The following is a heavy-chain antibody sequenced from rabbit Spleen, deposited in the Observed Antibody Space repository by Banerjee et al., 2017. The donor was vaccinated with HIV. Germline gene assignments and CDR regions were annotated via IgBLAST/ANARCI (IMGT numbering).Heavy chain of an antibody. CDR1: GFTISSYYY. CDR3: ARDTASSFSSYGMDL. V-gene: IGHV1S40*01. D-gene: IGHD8-1*01. CDR2: IDSGSSGFT. J-gene: IGHJ3*01. Sequence: QQLVESGGGLVKPGASLTLTCKASGFTISSYYYMCWVRQAPGKGLEWIACIDSGSSGFTYFANWAKGRFTISKTSSTTVTLQMTSLTAADTATYFCARDTASSFSSYGMDLWGQGTLVTVS.